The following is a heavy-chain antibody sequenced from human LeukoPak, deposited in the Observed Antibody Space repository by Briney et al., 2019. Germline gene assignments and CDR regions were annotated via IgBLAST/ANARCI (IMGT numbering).Heavy chain of an antibody. V-gene: IGHV4-30-4*08. CDR2: IYYSGSTY. D-gene: IGHD2-2*01. J-gene: IGHJ5*02. Sequence: PSETLSLTCTVSGGSISRGDYYWSWIRQSPGKGLEWIGCIYYSGSTYYYNPSLKSRITISVDTSKNQFSLKPSSVTAADTAIYYCASTDCGDTRCSGANWFDPWGQGTLVTVSS. CDR1: GGSISRGDYY. CDR3: ASTDCGDTRCSGANWFDP.